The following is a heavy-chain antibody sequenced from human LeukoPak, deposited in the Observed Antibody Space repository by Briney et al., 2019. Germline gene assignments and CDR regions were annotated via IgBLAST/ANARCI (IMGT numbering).Heavy chain of an antibody. CDR1: GHTLSELT. D-gene: IGHD4-11*01. J-gene: IGHJ4*02. V-gene: IGHV1-24*01. CDR3: ATEMTSVVPDY. CDR2: FDPENDER. Sequence: GASVKASCKVFGHTLSELTMHWVRQAPGKGLEWMGGFDPENDERMYAGKFRGRVTMTEDISTDTAYMELSSLRSEDTAVYFCATEMTSVVPDYWGQGTLVTVSS.